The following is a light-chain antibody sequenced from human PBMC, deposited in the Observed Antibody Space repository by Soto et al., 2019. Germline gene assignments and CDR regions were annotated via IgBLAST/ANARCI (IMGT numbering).Light chain of an antibody. J-gene: IGLJ2*01. CDR2: INN. CDR3: ASWDDSLSAVL. V-gene: IGLV1-44*01. CDR1: SSNIGSNV. Sequence: QSVLTQPPSASGTPGQRVTISCSGSSSNIGSNVVNWYQQLPGTAPKLLIYINNHRPSGVPDRFSGSKSGTSASLAISGLQSEDETDYYCASWDDSLSAVLFGGGTKLTVL.